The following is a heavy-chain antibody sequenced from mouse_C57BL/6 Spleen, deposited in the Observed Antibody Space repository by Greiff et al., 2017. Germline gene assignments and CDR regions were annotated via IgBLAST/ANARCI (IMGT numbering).Heavy chain of an antibody. CDR1: GYSITSGYY. CDR2: ISYDGSN. Sequence: EVQLQQSGPGLVKPSQSLSLTCSVTGYSITSGYYWNWIRQFPGNKLEWMGYISYDGSNNYNPSLKNRISITRDTSKNQFFLKLNSVTTEDTATYYCARGHYSPYAMDYWGQGTSVTVSS. V-gene: IGHV3-6*01. D-gene: IGHD2-12*01. J-gene: IGHJ4*01. CDR3: ARGHYSPYAMDY.